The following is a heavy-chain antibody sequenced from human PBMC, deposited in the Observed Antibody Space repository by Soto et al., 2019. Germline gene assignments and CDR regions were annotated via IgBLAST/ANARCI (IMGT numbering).Heavy chain of an antibody. J-gene: IGHJ6*02. Sequence: GGSLRLSCAASGFTFSSFVMHWVRQAPGKGLEWVAFISFDGSNKYYVDSVKGRFIISRDNSKNTLSLQMNSLKAEDTAVYYCAKDTSKYSNNWPAYYGLDVWGQGTTVTVSS. V-gene: IGHV3-30*02. CDR3: AKDTSKYSNNWPAYYGLDV. D-gene: IGHD6-13*01. CDR1: GFTFSSFV. CDR2: ISFDGSNK.